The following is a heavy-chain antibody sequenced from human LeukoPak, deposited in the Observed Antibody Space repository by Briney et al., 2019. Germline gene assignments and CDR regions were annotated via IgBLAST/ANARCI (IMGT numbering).Heavy chain of an antibody. Sequence: PGGSLRLSCAASGFTFSNAWMSWVRQAPGKGLEWVGRIKSKTVGGTTDYAAPVKGRFTISRDDSKNTLYLQMNSLKTEDTAVYYCTTEELTPFDYWGQGTLVTVSS. CDR3: TTEELTPFDY. D-gene: IGHD1-7*01. CDR2: IKSKTVGGTT. J-gene: IGHJ4*01. CDR1: GFTFSNAW. V-gene: IGHV3-15*01.